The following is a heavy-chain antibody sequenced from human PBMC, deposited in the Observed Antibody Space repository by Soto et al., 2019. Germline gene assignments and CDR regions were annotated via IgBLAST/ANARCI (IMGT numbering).Heavy chain of an antibody. J-gene: IGHJ3*02. V-gene: IGHV3-30*18. D-gene: IGHD2-2*01. CDR1: GFTFSSYG. Sequence: ESGGGVVQPGRSLRLSCAASGFTFSSYGMHWVRQAPGKGLEWVAVISYDGSNKYYADSVKGRFTISRDNSKNTLYLQMNSLRAEDTAVYYCAKGGSDIVVVPAARDAFDIWGQGTMVTVSS. CDR2: ISYDGSNK. CDR3: AKGGSDIVVVPAARDAFDI.